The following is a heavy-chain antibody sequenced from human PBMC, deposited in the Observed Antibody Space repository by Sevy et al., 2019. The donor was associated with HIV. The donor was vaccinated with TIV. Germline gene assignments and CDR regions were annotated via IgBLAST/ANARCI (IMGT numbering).Heavy chain of an antibody. CDR3: TTIKDFWSGYFYFDY. D-gene: IGHD3-3*01. CDR1: GFTFNNAW. V-gene: IGHV3-15*05. CDR2: IKSKTAGGTT. J-gene: IGHJ4*02. Sequence: GGSLRLSCAASGFTFNNAWMSWVRQAPGKGLEWVGRIKSKTAGGTTDYAAPVKGRFTISRDDSKNTLYLQMNSLKTDDTAVYYCTTIKDFWSGYFYFDYWGQGTLVTVSS.